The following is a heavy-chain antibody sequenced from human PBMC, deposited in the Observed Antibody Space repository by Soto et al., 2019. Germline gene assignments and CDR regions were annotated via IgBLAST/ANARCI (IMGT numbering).Heavy chain of an antibody. Sequence: QVQLVQSGAEVKKPGASVKVSCKASGYTFTSYGISWVRQAPGQGLEWMGWISAYNGNTNYAQKLQGRVTMTTDTXTXXAYMELRSLRSDDTAVYYCARQRTSYYDILTGYYPFGQGTLVTVSS. CDR1: GYTFTSYG. J-gene: IGHJ5*02. CDR2: ISAYNGNT. D-gene: IGHD3-9*01. CDR3: ARQRTSYYDILTGYYP. V-gene: IGHV1-18*01.